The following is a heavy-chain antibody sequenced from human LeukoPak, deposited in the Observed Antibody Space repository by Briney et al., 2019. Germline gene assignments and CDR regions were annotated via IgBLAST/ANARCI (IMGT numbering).Heavy chain of an antibody. J-gene: IGHJ4*02. Sequence: ASVKVSCKASGYTFTSYDINWVRQATGQGLEWMGWMNPNSGNTGYAQEFQGRVTMTRNTSISTAYMELSSLRSEDTAVYYCARRLITMVRGVISPLGYWGQGTLVTVSS. D-gene: IGHD3-10*01. CDR1: GYTFTSYD. CDR2: MNPNSGNT. CDR3: ARRLITMVRGVISPLGY. V-gene: IGHV1-8*01.